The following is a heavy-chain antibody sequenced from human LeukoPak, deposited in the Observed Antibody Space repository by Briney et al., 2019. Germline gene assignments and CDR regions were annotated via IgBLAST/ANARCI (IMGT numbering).Heavy chain of an antibody. CDR2: ISWNSGTI. J-gene: IGHJ4*02. CDR3: AKLPDNYYDTSGYSSDY. CDR1: GFTFDDYA. V-gene: IGHV3-9*01. Sequence: GGSLRLSCAASGFTFDDYAMHWVRQPPGKGLEWVSGISWNSGTIGYADSVKGRFTISRDNAKNSLYLQMNSLRAEDTALYYCAKLPDNYYDTSGYSSDYWGQGTLVTVSS. D-gene: IGHD3-22*01.